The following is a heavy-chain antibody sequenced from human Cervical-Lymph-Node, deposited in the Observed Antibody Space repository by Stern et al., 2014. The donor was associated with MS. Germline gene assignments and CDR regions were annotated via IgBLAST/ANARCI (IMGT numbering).Heavy chain of an antibody. Sequence: DQLVESGGGVVQPGGSLRLSCVASGFTFTTSGMHWVRQAPGKGLDWVAVISYDGSNQYYGDSVKGRFTISRDNSKNTLYLQMNSLRPEDTAVYYCANAAALSCRSPSCYKAFEYWGQGILVTVSS. J-gene: IGHJ4*02. CDR1: GFTFTTSG. D-gene: IGHD2-2*02. CDR2: ISYDGSNQ. CDR3: ANAAALSCRSPSCYKAFEY. V-gene: IGHV3-30*18.